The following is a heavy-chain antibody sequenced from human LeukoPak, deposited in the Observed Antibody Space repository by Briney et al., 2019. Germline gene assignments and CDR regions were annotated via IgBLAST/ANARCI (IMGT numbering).Heavy chain of an antibody. CDR3: ARDSVAPRLNFDY. CDR1: GGSISSSSYY. Sequence: PSETLSLTCTVSGGSISSSSYYWGWIRQPPGKGLEWIGSIYYSGSTYYNPSLKSRVTISVDTSKNQFSLKLSSVTAADTAVYYCARDSVAPRLNFDYWGQGTLVTVSS. V-gene: IGHV4-39*07. CDR2: IYYSGST. D-gene: IGHD6-19*01. J-gene: IGHJ4*02.